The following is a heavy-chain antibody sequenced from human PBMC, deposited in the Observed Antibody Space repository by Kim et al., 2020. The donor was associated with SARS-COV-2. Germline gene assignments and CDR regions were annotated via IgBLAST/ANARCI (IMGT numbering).Heavy chain of an antibody. CDR3: ARANYMSIFGVVRKYYFYGMDV. CDR2: IIPTFGTA. J-gene: IGHJ6*02. CDR1: GGTFSGFA. V-gene: IGHV1-69*13. Sequence: SVKVSCKASGGTFSGFAVTWVRQAPGQGLEWMGGIIPTFGTADYAQKFQGRVTITADESTRVAYMELSGLRSEDTAVYYCARANYMSIFGVVRKYYFYGMDVWGQGTTVTVSS. D-gene: IGHD3-3*01.